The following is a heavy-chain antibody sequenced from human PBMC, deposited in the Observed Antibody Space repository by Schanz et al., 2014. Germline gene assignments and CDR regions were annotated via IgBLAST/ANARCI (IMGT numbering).Heavy chain of an antibody. CDR3: ASAPIPIQGVPVDF. CDR2: IYTDGST. Sequence: EVQLVESGGGLVQPGGSLRLSCAASGFTVSKNYMSWVRQAPGKGLEWVSIIYTDGSTYYADSVRDRFTISRDNSKNMIYLQINNLRAKDTAVSYCASAPIPIQGVPVDFWGQGTLVTVSS. J-gene: IGHJ4*02. V-gene: IGHV3-66*01. D-gene: IGHD3-10*01. CDR1: GFTVSKNY.